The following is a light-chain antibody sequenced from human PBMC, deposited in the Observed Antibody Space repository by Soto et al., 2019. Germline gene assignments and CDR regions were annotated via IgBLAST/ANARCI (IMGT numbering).Light chain of an antibody. CDR2: IAS. V-gene: IGKV3D-20*02. CDR1: QSVTHNH. Sequence: EIVLTQSPGTLSLSPGERATLSCRASQSVTHNHLAWYQQKRGQAPRLLIYIASARATGLPGRFSGSGSGTDFTLTISRLEPEDFAVYYCQQRSVWPLTFGGGTKVEIK. CDR3: QQRSVWPLT. J-gene: IGKJ4*01.